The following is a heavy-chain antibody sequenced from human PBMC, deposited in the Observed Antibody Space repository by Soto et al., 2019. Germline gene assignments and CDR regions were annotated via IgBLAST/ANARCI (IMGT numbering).Heavy chain of an antibody. CDR2: ISNGGERT. CDR3: ARAVAVAADFDY. J-gene: IGHJ4*02. D-gene: IGHD6-19*01. Sequence: GGSRRLSCVASGFTFSSLDMGWVRQAPGKGLEWVSCISNGGERTYYADSVKGRFTISRDNSASTAYMELSSLRSEDTAVYYCARAVAVAADFDYWGQGTLVTVSS. V-gene: IGHV3-23*01. CDR1: GFTFSSLD.